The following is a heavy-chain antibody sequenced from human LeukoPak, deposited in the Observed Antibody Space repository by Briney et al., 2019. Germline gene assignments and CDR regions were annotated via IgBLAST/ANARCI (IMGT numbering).Heavy chain of an antibody. CDR3: VRDAGGDTSGYGDC. CDR1: GGTFSSYG. J-gene: IGHJ4*02. V-gene: IGHV1-69*13. CDR2: IIPILGSP. Sequence: GASVKVSCKASGGTFSSYGINWVRQAPGQGLEWMGVIIPILGSPNYAQKFQGRVTITADESTNTAYMDLNSLIFEDTAIYYCVRDAGGDTSGYGDCWGQGTLVTVSS. D-gene: IGHD3-10*01.